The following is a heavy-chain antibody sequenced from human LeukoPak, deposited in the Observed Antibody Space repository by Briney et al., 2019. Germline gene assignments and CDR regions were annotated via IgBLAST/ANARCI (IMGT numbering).Heavy chain of an antibody. V-gene: IGHV3-74*01. CDR3: ARDEFGPLAF. Sequence: GGSLRLSCAASEFIFSNYWMHWVRQAPGKGLVWVSRINSDGSFTSYADSVKGRFTISRDNAKNSLYLQMNSLRAEDTALYYCARDEFGPLAFWGRGTLVTVSS. J-gene: IGHJ4*02. D-gene: IGHD3/OR15-3a*01. CDR2: INSDGSFT. CDR1: EFIFSNYW.